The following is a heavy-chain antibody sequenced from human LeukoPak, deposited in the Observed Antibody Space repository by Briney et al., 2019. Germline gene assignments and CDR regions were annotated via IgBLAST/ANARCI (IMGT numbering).Heavy chain of an antibody. CDR3: AKDAPYGDYVLVIFDI. V-gene: IGHV3-23*01. D-gene: IGHD4-17*01. CDR2: ISGRGGST. J-gene: IGHJ3*02. CDR1: GFTFSSYA. Sequence: GGPLRLSCAPSGFTFSSYAMSWVPDARGKGLEGVSAISGRGGSTYYAACVKGRFTISRDNSKNTLYPQVNSQRAGDRSVFYCAKDAPYGDYVLVIFDIWGQGTMVTVSS.